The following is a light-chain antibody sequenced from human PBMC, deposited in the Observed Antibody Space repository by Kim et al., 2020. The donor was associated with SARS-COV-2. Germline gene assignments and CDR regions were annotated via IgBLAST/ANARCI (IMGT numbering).Light chain of an antibody. CDR1: QAINNY. V-gene: IGKV1-33*01. CDR3: QQYDNLPLT. CDR2: EAS. J-gene: IGKJ4*01. Sequence: ASVGDRVSNTCQASQAINNYLNWYQQKPGKAPKLLIYEASNLETGVPSRFSGSGSGTNFIFTISSLQPEDLAIYYCQQYDNLPLTFGGGTKVDIK.